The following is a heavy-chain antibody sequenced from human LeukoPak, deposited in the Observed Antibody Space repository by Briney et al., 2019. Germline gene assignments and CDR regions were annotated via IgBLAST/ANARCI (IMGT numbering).Heavy chain of an antibody. V-gene: IGHV3-23*01. J-gene: IGHJ4*02. CDR1: GFTFSNNA. Sequence: GGSLRLSCAASGFTFSNNAMTWVRQAPGKGLEWVSLISRTGGSKYYTDSVKGRFTISRDNSKNTLYLQMDSLRAEDTAIYYCATREDGAIRGYSDHWGQGTLVTVSS. CDR3: ATREDGAIRGYSDH. D-gene: IGHD4/OR15-4a*01. CDR2: ISRTGGSK.